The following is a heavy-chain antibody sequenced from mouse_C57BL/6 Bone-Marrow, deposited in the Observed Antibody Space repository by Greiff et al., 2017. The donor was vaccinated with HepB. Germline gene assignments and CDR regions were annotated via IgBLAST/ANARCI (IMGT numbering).Heavy chain of an antibody. V-gene: IGHV2-6*01. Sequence: QVQLKESGPGLVAPSQSLSITCTVSGFSLTSYGVDWVRQSPGKGLEWLGVIWGVGSTNYNSALKSRLSISKDNSKSQVFLKMNSLQTDDTAMYDCASEDSSGPFAYWGQGTLVTVSA. CDR3: ASEDSSGPFAY. J-gene: IGHJ3*01. D-gene: IGHD3-2*02. CDR2: IWGVGST. CDR1: GFSLTSYG.